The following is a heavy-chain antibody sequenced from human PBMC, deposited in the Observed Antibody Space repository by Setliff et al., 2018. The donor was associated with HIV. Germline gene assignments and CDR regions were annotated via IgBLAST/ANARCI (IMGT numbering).Heavy chain of an antibody. D-gene: IGHD6-19*01. J-gene: IGHJ4*02. CDR3: ARARSDWYNVRPYYFDL. Sequence: PSETLSLTCAVSGYSIRSGYYWGWIRQSPGKGLEWIGTMFRTGTSYYNPSLTSRVTISQDTSKNQFSLELTSVTAADTAVYYCARARSDWYNVRPYYFDLWGQGTPVTVSS. CDR1: GYSIRSGYY. CDR2: MFRTGTS. V-gene: IGHV4-38-2*01.